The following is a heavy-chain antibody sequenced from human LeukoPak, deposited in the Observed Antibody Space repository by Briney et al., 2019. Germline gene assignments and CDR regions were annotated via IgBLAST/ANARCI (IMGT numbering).Heavy chain of an antibody. CDR1: GFTFSSYA. V-gene: IGHV3-21*01. Sequence: PGGSLRLSCAASGFTFSSYAMSWVRQAPGKGLEWVSSISSSSSYIYYADSVKGRFTISRDNAKNSLYLQMNSLRAEDTAVYYCARSIAAAGTNYWGQGTLVTVSS. CDR3: ARSIAAAGTNY. CDR2: ISSSSSYI. D-gene: IGHD6-13*01. J-gene: IGHJ4*02.